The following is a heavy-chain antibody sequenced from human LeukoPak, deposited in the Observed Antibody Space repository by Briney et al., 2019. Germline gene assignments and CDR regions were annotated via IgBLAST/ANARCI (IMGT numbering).Heavy chain of an antibody. D-gene: IGHD2-2*01. Sequence: SVKVSCKASGGTFSSYAISWVRQAPGQGLEWMGGIIPIFGTANYAQKFQGRVTITADESTSTAYMELSSLRSEDTAVYYCAIGGIVVVPAAPDWFDPWGQGTLVTVSS. CDR3: AIGGIVVVPAAPDWFDP. CDR2: IIPIFGTA. J-gene: IGHJ5*02. CDR1: GGTFSSYA. V-gene: IGHV1-69*13.